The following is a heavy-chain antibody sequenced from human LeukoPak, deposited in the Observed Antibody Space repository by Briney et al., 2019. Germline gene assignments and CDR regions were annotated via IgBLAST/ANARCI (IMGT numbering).Heavy chain of an antibody. CDR1: GFTFSSYW. CDR2: IKQDGSEK. D-gene: IGHD1-7*01. V-gene: IGHV3-7*01. J-gene: IGHJ4*02. CDR3: ARASNWNYEYRRDFDY. Sequence: KAGGSLRLSCAASGFTFSSYWMSWVRQAPGKGLEWVANIKQDGSEKYYVDSVKGRFTISRDNAKNSLYLQMNSLRAEDTAVYYCARASNWNYEYRRDFDYWGQGTLVTVSS.